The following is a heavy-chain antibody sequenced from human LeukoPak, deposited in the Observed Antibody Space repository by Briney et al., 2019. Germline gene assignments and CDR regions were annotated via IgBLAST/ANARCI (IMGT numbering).Heavy chain of an antibody. CDR1: GGSFSGYY. J-gene: IGHJ4*02. D-gene: IGHD3-16*01. Sequence: PSETLSLTCAVYGGSFSGYYWSWIRQPPGKGLEWIGEINHSGSTNHNPSLKRRVTISVDTSKNQFSLKLSSVTAADTAVYYCARGRGYVKLYYFDYWGQGTLVTVSS. CDR2: INHSGST. V-gene: IGHV4-34*01. CDR3: ARGRGYVKLYYFDY.